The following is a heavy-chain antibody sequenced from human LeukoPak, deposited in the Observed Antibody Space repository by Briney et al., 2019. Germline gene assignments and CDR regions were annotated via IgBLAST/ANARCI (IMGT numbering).Heavy chain of an antibody. CDR1: GGSISSYY. J-gene: IGHJ4*02. Sequence: SETLSLTCTVSGGSISSYYWSWIRQPPGKGLEWIGYIYYSGSTNYNPSLKSRVTLSVDTSKNQFSLKLSSVTAADTAVYYCASGQGISAYNYWGQGTLVTVSS. CDR2: IYYSGST. CDR3: ASGQGISAYNY. V-gene: IGHV4-59*01. D-gene: IGHD2-2*02.